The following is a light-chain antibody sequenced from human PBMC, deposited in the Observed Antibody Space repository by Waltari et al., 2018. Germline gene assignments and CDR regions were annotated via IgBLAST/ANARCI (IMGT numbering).Light chain of an antibody. CDR3: QHYGASPLT. V-gene: IGKV3-20*01. J-gene: IGKJ4*01. CDR1: QSVNTNY. Sequence: EVLLTQSPGTLSLSPGERATLSCRASQSVNTNYLSWYQKKPGQAPRLLIYGSSSGATGIPDRFRGSGSGTDFSLTISRVEPEDFAVYYCQHYGASPLTFGGGTTVEIK. CDR2: GSS.